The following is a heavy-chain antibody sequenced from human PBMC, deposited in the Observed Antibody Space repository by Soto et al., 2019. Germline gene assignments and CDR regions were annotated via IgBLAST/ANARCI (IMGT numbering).Heavy chain of an antibody. CDR3: ARSPCSSPYFEH. D-gene: IGHD6-13*01. J-gene: IGHJ4*02. CDR2: IYPGEHET. CDR1: GYTFSNFC. Sequence: PGASLKISCQCSGYTFSNFCVGWVRQLPGQGLEWMGIIYPGEHETRYSPPFHGKVTISAEKYINTAYLQWNSLEASDSAFYFCARSPCSSPYFEHWGQGALVTVST. V-gene: IGHV5-51*01.